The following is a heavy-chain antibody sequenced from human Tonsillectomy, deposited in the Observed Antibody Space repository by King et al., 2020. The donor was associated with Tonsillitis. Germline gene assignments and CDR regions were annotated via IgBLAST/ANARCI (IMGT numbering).Heavy chain of an antibody. CDR3: TSSRFGEAVV. CDR2: IYHGGST. CDR1: AFAVNNNY. V-gene: IGHV3-53*01. J-gene: IGHJ6*04. D-gene: IGHD3-10*01. Sequence: VQLVESGGGLIQPGGSLRLSCAASAFAVNNNYMTWVRQAPGKGLEWVSIIYHGGSTYYADSVKGRFIISRDKTKNTLYLQMNSLRAEDTAVYYCTSSRFGEAVVGGKGTTVTVPS.